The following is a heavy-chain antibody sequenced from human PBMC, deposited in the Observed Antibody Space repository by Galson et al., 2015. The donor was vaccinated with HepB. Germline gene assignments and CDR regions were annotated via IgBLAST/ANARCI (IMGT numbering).Heavy chain of an antibody. J-gene: IGHJ3*02. CDR1: GFTFSRYD. D-gene: IGHD5-24*01. V-gene: IGHV3-13*01. CDR2: IGSAGDT. Sequence: SLRLSCAASGFTFSRYDMHWVRQATGKGLEWVSGIGSAGDTYYPDSVKGRFTISRENAKNSMYLQMDSLRAGDTAVYYCARESRDDYNLAAFDIWGQGTLVTVSS. CDR3: ARESRDDYNLAAFDI.